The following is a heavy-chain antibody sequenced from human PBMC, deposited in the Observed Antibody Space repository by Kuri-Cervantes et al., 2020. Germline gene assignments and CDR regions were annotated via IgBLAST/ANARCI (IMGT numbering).Heavy chain of an antibody. CDR3: ARVRYGDYVP. Sequence: ASVKVSCKASGYTFTGYYMHWVRQAPGQGLEWMGWINPNSGGTNYAQKFQGWVTLTRDTSISTAYMGLSSLRSEDTAVYYCARVRYGDYVPWGQGTLVTVS. J-gene: IGHJ5*02. V-gene: IGHV1-2*04. CDR1: GYTFTGYY. D-gene: IGHD4-17*01. CDR2: INPNSGGT.